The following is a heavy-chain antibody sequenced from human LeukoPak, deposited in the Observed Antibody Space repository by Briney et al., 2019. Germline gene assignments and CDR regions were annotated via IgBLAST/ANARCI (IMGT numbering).Heavy chain of an antibody. CDR2: IYYSGST. J-gene: IGHJ6*02. CDR1: GGSISSGDYY. CDR3: ARVGVEYSSPKDYYYGMDV. D-gene: IGHD6-6*01. Sequence: SQTLSLTCTVSGGSISSGDYYWSWIRQPPGKGLEWIGYIYYSGSTNYNPSLKSRVTISVDTSKNQFSLKLSSVTAADTAVYYCARVGVEYSSPKDYYYGMDVWGQGTTVTVSS. V-gene: IGHV4-30-4*01.